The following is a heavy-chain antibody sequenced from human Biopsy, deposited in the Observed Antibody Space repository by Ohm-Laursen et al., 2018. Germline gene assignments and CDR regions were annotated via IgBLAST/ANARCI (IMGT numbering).Heavy chain of an antibody. J-gene: IGHJ2*01. CDR1: GDTISTYY. CDR3: ARHRVDLVKVTTIGWNCDL. D-gene: IGHD5-12*01. Sequence: SQTLSLTCTVSGDTISTYYWNWIRQTPGKGLEWIGYIHYTGHIRINPSLNSRATISVDTSKDQFSLKLSSLTAADTAIYYCARHRVDLVKVTTIGWNCDLCGRGTLVLVS. V-gene: IGHV4-59*08. CDR2: IHYTGHI.